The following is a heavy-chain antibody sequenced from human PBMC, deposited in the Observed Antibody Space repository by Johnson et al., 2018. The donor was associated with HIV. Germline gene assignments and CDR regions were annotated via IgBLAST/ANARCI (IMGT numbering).Heavy chain of an antibody. CDR1: GFTFDDYG. CDR3: ARDATPWGGDYVGYAFDL. D-gene: IGHD4-17*01. V-gene: IGHV3-30*03. J-gene: IGHJ3*01. CDR2: ISSDANNK. Sequence: QVQLVESGGGVVRPGGSLRLSCAASGFTFDDYGMSWVRQAPGKGLEWVAVISSDANNKYYAGSVKGRFTISRENAKNSLYLQMNSLRAGDTAVYYCARDATPWGGDYVGYAFDLWGQGTVVTVSS.